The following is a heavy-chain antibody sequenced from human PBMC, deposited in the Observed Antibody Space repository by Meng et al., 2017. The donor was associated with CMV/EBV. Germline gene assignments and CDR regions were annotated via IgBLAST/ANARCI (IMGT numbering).Heavy chain of an antibody. D-gene: IGHD6-13*01. CDR1: GYTFTGYY. V-gene: IGHV1-2*02. CDR3: ARVNQVRIAAAGIGY. Sequence: SVNVSCKASGYTFTGYYMYWVRQAPGQGLEWMGWINPNSGGTNDAQKFQGRVTMTRDTSISTAYMELSRLRSDDTAVYYCARVNQVRIAAAGIGYWGQGTLVTVSS. J-gene: IGHJ4*02. CDR2: INPNSGGT.